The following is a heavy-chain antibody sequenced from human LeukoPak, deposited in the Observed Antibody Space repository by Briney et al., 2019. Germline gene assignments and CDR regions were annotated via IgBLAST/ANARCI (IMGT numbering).Heavy chain of an antibody. CDR3: ARDKQPGDQ. CDR1: GGSISSYY. V-gene: IGHV4-59*01. Sequence: SETLSLTCTVSGGSISSYYWSWIRQPPGKGPEWIGYIYYSGSTNYNPSLKSRVTISVDTSKNQFSLKLSSVTAADTAVYYCARDKQPGDQWGQGTLVTVSS. CDR2: IYYSGST. D-gene: IGHD6-13*01. J-gene: IGHJ5*02.